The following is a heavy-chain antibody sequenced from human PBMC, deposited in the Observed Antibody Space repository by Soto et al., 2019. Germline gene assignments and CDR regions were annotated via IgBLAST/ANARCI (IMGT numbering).Heavy chain of an antibody. D-gene: IGHD5-12*01. J-gene: IGHJ4*02. CDR3: ATGLVATTVGHDY. CDR1: GYTLTELS. V-gene: IGHV1-24*01. Sequence: ASVKVSCKVSGYTLTELSMHWVRQAPGKGLEWMGGFDPEDGETIYAQKFQGRVTVTEDTSTDTAYMELSSLRSEDTAVYYCATGLVATTVGHDYWGQGTLVTVSS. CDR2: FDPEDGET.